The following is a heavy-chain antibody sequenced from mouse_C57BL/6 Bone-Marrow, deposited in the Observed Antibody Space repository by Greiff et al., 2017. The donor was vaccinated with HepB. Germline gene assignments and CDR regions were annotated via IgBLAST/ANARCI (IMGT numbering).Heavy chain of an antibody. CDR3: TTWGYYGDY. V-gene: IGHV14-4*01. CDR1: GFNIKDDY. Sequence: EVQLKQSGAELVRPGASVKLSCTASGFNIKDDYMHWVKQRPEQGLEWIGWIDPENGDTEYASKFQGKATITADTSSNTAYLQLSSLTSEDTAVYYCTTWGYYGDYWGQGTTLTVSS. J-gene: IGHJ2*01. CDR2: IDPENGDT. D-gene: IGHD1-1*01.